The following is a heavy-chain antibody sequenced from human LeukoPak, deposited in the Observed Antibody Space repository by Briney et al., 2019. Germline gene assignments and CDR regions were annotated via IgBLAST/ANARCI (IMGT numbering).Heavy chain of an antibody. D-gene: IGHD3-9*01. Sequence: ASVKVSCKASGYMFNLYGISWVRQAPGQGLEWMAWSSVNNGDTKYGQKFQGRVTVTTDTSTSTVYLELRSLRPDDTAVYYCVRDQYLNVMTGFDEWGQGTLVTVSS. CDR2: SSVNNGDT. CDR1: GYMFNLYG. J-gene: IGHJ4*02. CDR3: VRDQYLNVMTGFDE. V-gene: IGHV1-18*01.